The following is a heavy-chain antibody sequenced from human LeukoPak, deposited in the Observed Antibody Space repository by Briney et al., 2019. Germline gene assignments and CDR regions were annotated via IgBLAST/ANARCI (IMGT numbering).Heavy chain of an antibody. J-gene: IGHJ2*01. CDR2: LSASGGAT. CDR1: GFTFTSYA. CDR3: AKSQYTSSWYYYFDL. Sequence: GGSLRLSCGASGFTFTSYAMSWIRQAPGKGLEWVSALSASGGATYYADSVKGRFTISRDNSKNTLYLQMNSLRVEDTAVYYCAKSQYTSSWYYYFDLWGRGTLVTVSS. V-gene: IGHV3-23*01. D-gene: IGHD6-13*01.